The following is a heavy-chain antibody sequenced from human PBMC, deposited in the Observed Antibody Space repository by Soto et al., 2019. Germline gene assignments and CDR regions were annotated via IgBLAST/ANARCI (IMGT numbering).Heavy chain of an antibody. D-gene: IGHD1-26*01. CDR2: ISFDGSSP. CDR3: AKDGEYIGSYLNWLDP. J-gene: IGHJ5*02. V-gene: IGHV3-30*18. CDR1: GFTFSNYG. Sequence: QVQLVESGGGVVQPGRSLRLSCAASGFTFSNYGMHWVRQAPGKGLEWVSVISFDGSSPSYADSVKGRLTISRDNSKNTLFLQMNSLRAEDTAVYYCAKDGEYIGSYLNWLDPWGQGTLVTVSS.